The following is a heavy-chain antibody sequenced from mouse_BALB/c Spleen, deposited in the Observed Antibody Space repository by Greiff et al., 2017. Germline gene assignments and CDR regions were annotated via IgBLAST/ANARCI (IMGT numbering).Heavy chain of an antibody. V-gene: IGHV7-3*02. CDR2: FRNKANGYTT. J-gene: IGHJ2*01. Sequence: EVQLQQSGGGLVQPGGSLRLSCATSGFTFTDYYMSWVRQPPGKALEWLGFFRNKANGYTTEYSASVKGRFTISRDNSQSILYLQMNTLRAEDSATYYCARDRGGFDYWGQGTTLTVSS. CDR1: GFTFTDYY. CDR3: ARDRGGFDY.